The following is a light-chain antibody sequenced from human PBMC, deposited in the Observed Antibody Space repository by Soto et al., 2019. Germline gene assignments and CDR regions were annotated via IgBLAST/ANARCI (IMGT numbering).Light chain of an antibody. J-gene: IGKJ2*03. V-gene: IGKV3-20*01. CDR3: HQHGDSPPYS. CDR1: QSVRDNS. CDR2: GTS. Sequence: EIVLKQSPGTLSLSPGERATLSCRASQSVRDNSLTWYQQKPGQAPKLLIYGTSTRATVIPGRFSGSGSWTESTLAISLLLPEDVAVYYCHQHGDSPPYSFGPGTKLDI.